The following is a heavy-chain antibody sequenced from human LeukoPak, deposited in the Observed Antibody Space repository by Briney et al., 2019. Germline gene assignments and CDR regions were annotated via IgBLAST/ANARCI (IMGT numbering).Heavy chain of an antibody. Sequence: GGSLRLSCAASGFTFSTYDMHWVRQVTGKGLEWVSTIGTAGDTYYTDSVKGRFTISRDNAKNSLYLQMSSLRAEDTAVYYCARDGTGTGYWGQGTLVTVSS. D-gene: IGHD2-8*02. CDR2: IGTAGDT. CDR1: GFTFSTYD. CDR3: ARDGTGTGY. J-gene: IGHJ4*02. V-gene: IGHV3-13*01.